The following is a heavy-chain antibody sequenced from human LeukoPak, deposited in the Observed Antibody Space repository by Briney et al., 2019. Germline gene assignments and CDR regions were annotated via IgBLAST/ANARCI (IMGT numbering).Heavy chain of an antibody. CDR3: ARGDSGDPLVDY. D-gene: IGHD5-12*01. J-gene: IGHJ4*02. Sequence: GGSLRLSCAASGFTFSSYWIHWVRQAPGKGLVWVSRINSDGSSTSYADSVKGRFTISRDNAKNTLYLQMNSLRAEDTAVYYCARGDSGDPLVDYWGQGTLVTVSS. CDR1: GFTFSSYW. V-gene: IGHV3-74*01. CDR2: INSDGSST.